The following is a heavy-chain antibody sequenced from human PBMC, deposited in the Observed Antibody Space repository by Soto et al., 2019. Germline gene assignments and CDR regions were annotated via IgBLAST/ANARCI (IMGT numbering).Heavy chain of an antibody. D-gene: IGHD6-19*01. CDR3: ASFTFSSGWRYYYYYGMDV. J-gene: IGHJ6*02. Sequence: GSLRLSCAASGFTFSSYWMSWVRQAPGKGLEWVANIKQDGSEKYYVDSVKGRFTISRDNAKNSPYLQMNSLRAEDTAVYYCASFTFSSGWRYYYYYGMDVWGQGTTVTVSS. CDR1: GFTFSSYW. V-gene: IGHV3-7*01. CDR2: IKQDGSEK.